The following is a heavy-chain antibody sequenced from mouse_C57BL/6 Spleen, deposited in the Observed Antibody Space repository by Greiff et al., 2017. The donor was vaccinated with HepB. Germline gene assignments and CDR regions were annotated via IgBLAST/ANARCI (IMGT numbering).Heavy chain of an antibody. Sequence: VKLVESGAELVRPGASVTLSCKASGYTFTDYEMHWVKQTPVHGLEWIGAIDPETGGTAYNQKFKGKAILTADKSSSTAYMELRSLTSEDSAVYYCTQKPNYYGSSHFDYWGQGTTLTVSS. CDR3: TQKPNYYGSSHFDY. V-gene: IGHV1-15*01. CDR2: IDPETGGT. CDR1: GYTFTDYE. J-gene: IGHJ2*01. D-gene: IGHD1-1*01.